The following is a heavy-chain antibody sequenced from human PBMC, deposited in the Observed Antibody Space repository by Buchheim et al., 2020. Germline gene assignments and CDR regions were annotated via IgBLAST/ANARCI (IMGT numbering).Heavy chain of an antibody. Sequence: EVQLLESGGGLVQPGGSLRLSCAASGFTFSSYAMSWVRQAPGKGLEWVSAISGSGGSTYYADSVKGRFTISRANSKNTLYLQMNSLRAEDTAVYYCAKDRFGVILYSSYLFDYWGQGTL. V-gene: IGHV3-23*01. D-gene: IGHD6-19*01. CDR1: GFTFSSYA. J-gene: IGHJ4*02. CDR2: ISGSGGST. CDR3: AKDRFGVILYSSYLFDY.